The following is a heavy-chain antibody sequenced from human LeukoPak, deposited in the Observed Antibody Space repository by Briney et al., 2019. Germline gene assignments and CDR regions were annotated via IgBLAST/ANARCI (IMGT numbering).Heavy chain of an antibody. CDR3: ARGYSSSWYYFDY. V-gene: IGHV3-48*04. J-gene: IGHJ4*02. CDR2: ISHSGSII. Sequence: PGGSLRLSCAGSGFNFNDFSVNWVRQAPGKGLEWIAYISHSGSIIFYAESVKGRFTTSRDYAKRSLYLEMNGLRVEDTAVYYCARGYSSSWYYFDYWGQGTLVTVSS. D-gene: IGHD6-13*01. CDR1: GFNFNDFS.